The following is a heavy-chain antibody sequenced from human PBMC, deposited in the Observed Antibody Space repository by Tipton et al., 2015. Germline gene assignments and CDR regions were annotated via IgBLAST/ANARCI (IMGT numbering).Heavy chain of an antibody. D-gene: IGHD4-23*01. V-gene: IGHV4-61*01. J-gene: IGHJ4*02. CDR3: ARARGRHGGLFDS. Sequence: TLSLTCTVSGGSVSTSNYYWGWIRQPPGKGLEWIGYIYYSGSTNYNPSLKSRVTISVDTSKTQFSLKMRSVTATDTAVYYCARARGRHGGLFDSWGQGTLVTVSS. CDR2: IYYSGST. CDR1: GGSVSTSNYY.